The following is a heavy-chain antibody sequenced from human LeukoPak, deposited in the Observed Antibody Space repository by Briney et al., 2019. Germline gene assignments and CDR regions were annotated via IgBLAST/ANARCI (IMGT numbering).Heavy chain of an antibody. Sequence: AETLSLTYAVYGGSFSGYYWSWIRQPPGKGLEWSGEINHSGSTNYNPSLKSRVTISVDTSKNQFSLKLSSVTAADTAVYYCARGPRYFDRYYYYGMDVWDKGTTVTVSS. CDR3: ARGPRYFDRYYYYGMDV. J-gene: IGHJ6*04. CDR1: GGSFSGYY. CDR2: INHSGST. V-gene: IGHV4-34*01. D-gene: IGHD3-9*01.